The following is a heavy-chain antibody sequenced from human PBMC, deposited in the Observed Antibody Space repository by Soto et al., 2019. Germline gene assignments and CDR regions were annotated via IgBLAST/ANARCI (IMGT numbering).Heavy chain of an antibody. V-gene: IGHV4-31*03. J-gene: IGHJ6*02. CDR3: ARRMQNYYAMDV. CDR1: GRSISRGGYY. CDR2: IYYSGNT. Sequence: PSETLSLTCTVSGRSISRGGYYWGWLRQHPGKGLEWIGYIYYSGNTYYNPSLKSRVTISLDTSKNQFSLKLSSVTAADTAVSYCARRMQNYYAMDVWGQGTTVTVSS.